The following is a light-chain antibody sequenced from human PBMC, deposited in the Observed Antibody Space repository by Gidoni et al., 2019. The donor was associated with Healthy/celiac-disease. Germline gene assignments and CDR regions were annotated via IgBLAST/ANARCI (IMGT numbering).Light chain of an antibody. Sequence: QSVLTQPPSVSGAPGQRVTISCTESSSNIGATYDVHWYQHRPGTAPQPLVYGNSNRPSGVPDRFSGSKSGTSAFLAITGLQAEDEADYYCQSYDSNLTGFYVFGTGTKVTVL. J-gene: IGLJ1*01. V-gene: IGLV1-40*01. CDR2: GNS. CDR1: SSNIGATYD. CDR3: QSYDSNLTGFYV.